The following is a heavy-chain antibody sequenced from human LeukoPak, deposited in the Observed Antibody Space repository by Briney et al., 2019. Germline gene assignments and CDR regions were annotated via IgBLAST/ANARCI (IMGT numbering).Heavy chain of an antibody. V-gene: IGHV3-9*01. CDR2: ISWNSGSI. CDR1: GFIFNNYA. CDR3: ARETGSAVGSTDFDY. J-gene: IGHJ4*02. D-gene: IGHD4-17*01. Sequence: GGSLRLSCAGSGFIFNNYAMHWVRQPPGKGLEWVSGISWNSGSIDYADSVKGRFTISRDNSKNTMYLQMNSLRTEDTAVYYCARETGSAVGSTDFDYWGQGTLVTVSS.